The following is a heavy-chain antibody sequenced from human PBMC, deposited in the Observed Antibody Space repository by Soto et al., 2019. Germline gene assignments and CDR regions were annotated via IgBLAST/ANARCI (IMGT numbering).Heavy chain of an antibody. CDR1: GGSISSYY. J-gene: IGHJ4*02. CDR3: ASTAHSSGWYSGGFDY. CDR2: IYYSGST. Sequence: SETLSLTCTVSGGSISSYYWSWIRQPPGKGLEWIGYIYYSGSTNYNPSLKSRVTISVDTSKNQFSLKLSSVTAADTAVYYCASTAHSSGWYSGGFDYWGQGTLVT. D-gene: IGHD6-19*01. V-gene: IGHV4-59*01.